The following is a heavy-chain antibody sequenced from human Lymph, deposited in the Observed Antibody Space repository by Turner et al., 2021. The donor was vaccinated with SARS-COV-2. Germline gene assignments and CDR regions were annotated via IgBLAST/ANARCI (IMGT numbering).Heavy chain of an antibody. D-gene: IGHD3-16*01. V-gene: IGHV3-23*01. CDR2: ISGSGART. J-gene: IGHJ4*02. CDR1: GFTFSNYA. CDR3: AKSPLGEDYFDY. Sequence: EVQLLESGGDLVQPGGSLILSCAASGFTFSNYAMSWVRQAPGKGLEWVSEISGSGARTYYADSVKGRFTISRDNSKNTLFLQMNSRRADDTAIYYCAKSPLGEDYFDYWGQGTLVTVSS.